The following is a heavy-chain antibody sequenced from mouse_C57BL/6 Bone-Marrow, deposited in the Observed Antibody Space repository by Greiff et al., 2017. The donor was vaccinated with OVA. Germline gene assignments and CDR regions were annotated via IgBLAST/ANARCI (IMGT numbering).Heavy chain of an antibody. CDR1: GYTFTSYW. CDR2: IDPSDSET. D-gene: IGHD1-1*01. V-gene: IGHV1-52*01. Sequence: QVQLQQPGAELVRPGSSVKLSCKASGYTFTSYWMHWVKQRPIQGLEWIGNIDPSDSETHYNQKFKDKATLTVDKSSSTAYMQLSSLTSEDSAVYYCARKITTVVVPYWYFDVWGTGTTVTVSS. J-gene: IGHJ1*03. CDR3: ARKITTVVVPYWYFDV.